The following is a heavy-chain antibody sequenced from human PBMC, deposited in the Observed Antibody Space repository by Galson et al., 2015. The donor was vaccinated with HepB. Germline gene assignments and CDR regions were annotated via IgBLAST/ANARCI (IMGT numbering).Heavy chain of an antibody. Sequence: SLRLSCAASGFTFSDYTMTWVRQAPGKGLEWVSSISGSSYYIYYADSVRGRFTISRDSAKSSLYLHLNSLRADDAAVYYCVRSPHVPECTVGASAPRGCAFDFWGRGTMVTVSS. CDR1: GFTFSDYT. J-gene: IGHJ3*01. V-gene: IGHV3-21*01. CDR3: VRSPHVPECTVGASAPRGCAFDF. CDR2: ISGSSYYI. D-gene: IGHD3-10*01.